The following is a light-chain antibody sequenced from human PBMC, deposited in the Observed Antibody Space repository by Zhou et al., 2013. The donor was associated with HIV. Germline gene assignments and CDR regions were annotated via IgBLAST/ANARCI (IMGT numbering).Light chain of an antibody. CDR1: QSVSSN. CDR3: QQYDNGPPWT. V-gene: IGKV3-15*01. CDR2: ETS. Sequence: EIVLTQSPGTLSLSPGERATLSCRASQSVSSNLAWYQQKPGQAPRLLIYETSTRATGIPDRFSGSGSGTEFTLTISSMQSEDFAIYHCQQYDNGPPWTFGPGTKVEIK. J-gene: IGKJ1*01.